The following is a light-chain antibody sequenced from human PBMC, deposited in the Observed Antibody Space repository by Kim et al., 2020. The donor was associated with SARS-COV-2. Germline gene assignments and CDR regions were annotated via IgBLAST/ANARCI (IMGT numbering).Light chain of an antibody. Sequence: AIQMTQSPSSLSASVGDRVTITCRASQGIRNDLGWYQQKPGRAPNLLIYATSTLQSWVPSRFSGSGSGTDFTLTISSLQPEDVATYYCLQDYDYPLTFGGGTKVYIK. CDR3: LQDYDYPLT. CDR1: QGIRND. V-gene: IGKV1-6*01. CDR2: ATS. J-gene: IGKJ4*01.